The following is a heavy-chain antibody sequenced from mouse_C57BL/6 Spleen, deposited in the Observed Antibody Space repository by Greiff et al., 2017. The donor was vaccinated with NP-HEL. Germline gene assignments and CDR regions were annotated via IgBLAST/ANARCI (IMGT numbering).Heavy chain of an antibody. J-gene: IGHJ4*01. CDR1: GFTFSDYG. D-gene: IGHD2-4*01. V-gene: IGHV5-17*01. CDR2: ISSGSSTI. Sequence: EVKLMESGGGLVKPGGSLKLSCAASGFTFSDYGMHWVRQAPEKGLEWVAYISSGSSTIYYADTVKGRFTISRDNAKNTLFLQMTSLRSEDTAMYYCARRSIKDAMDYWGQGTSVTVSS. CDR3: ARRSIKDAMDY.